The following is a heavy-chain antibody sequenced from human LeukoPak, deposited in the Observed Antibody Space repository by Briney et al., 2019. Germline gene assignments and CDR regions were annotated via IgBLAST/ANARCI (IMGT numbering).Heavy chain of an antibody. Sequence: GGSLRLSCSASGFTFSGYAMHWVRQAPGKGLEYVSAISSNGGSTYYADSVKGRFTISRDNSKNTLYLQMSSLRAEDTAVYYCGKVMANDAFDIWGQGTMVTVSS. J-gene: IGHJ3*02. CDR3: GKVMANDAFDI. CDR1: GFTFSGYA. CDR2: ISSNGGST. V-gene: IGHV3-64D*09. D-gene: IGHD5-24*01.